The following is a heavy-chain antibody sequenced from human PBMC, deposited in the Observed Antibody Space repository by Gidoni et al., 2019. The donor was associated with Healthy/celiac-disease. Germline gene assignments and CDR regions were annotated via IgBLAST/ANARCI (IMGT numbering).Heavy chain of an antibody. D-gene: IGHD3-10*01. CDR2: IYDSGST. Sequence: QVQLQESGPGLVKPSATLSLPCTVSGYSISSGYYWGWIRQPPGKGLEWIGSIYDSGSTSYNPSLKSRVTISVDTSKNQFSLKLSSVTAADTAVYYCARGDGSGSYATFDYWGQGTLVTVSS. CDR1: GYSISSGYY. CDR3: ARGDGSGSYATFDY. V-gene: IGHV4-38-2*02. J-gene: IGHJ4*02.